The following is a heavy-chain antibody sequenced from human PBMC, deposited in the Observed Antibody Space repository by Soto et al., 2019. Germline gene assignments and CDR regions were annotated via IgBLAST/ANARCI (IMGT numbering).Heavy chain of an antibody. D-gene: IGHD2-21*02. Sequence: GGSLRLSCAASGFTFSSYAMSWVRQAPGKGLEWVSAISGSGGSTYYADSVKGRFTISRDNSKNTLHLQMNSLRAEDTAVYYCAKALTYCGGDCYSGYYYGMDVWGQGTTVTVSS. CDR1: GFTFSSYA. CDR2: ISGSGGST. V-gene: IGHV3-23*01. J-gene: IGHJ6*02. CDR3: AKALTYCGGDCYSGYYYGMDV.